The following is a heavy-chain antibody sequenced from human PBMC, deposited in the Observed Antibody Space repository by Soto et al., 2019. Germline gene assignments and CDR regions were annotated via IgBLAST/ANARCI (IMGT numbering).Heavy chain of an antibody. J-gene: IGHJ4*02. Sequence: GGSLRLSCAASGFTFSSYAMHWVRQAPGKGLEWVAVISYDGSNKYYADSVKGRFTISRDNSKNTLYLQMNSLRAEDTAVYYCARDSLPGDTAMVFYWGQGTLVTVSS. CDR3: ARDSLPGDTAMVFY. CDR2: ISYDGSNK. CDR1: GFTFSSYA. D-gene: IGHD5-18*01. V-gene: IGHV3-30-3*01.